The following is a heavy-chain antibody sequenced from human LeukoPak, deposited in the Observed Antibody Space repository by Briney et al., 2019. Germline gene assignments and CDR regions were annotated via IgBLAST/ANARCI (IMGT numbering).Heavy chain of an antibody. V-gene: IGHV4-61*02. CDR1: GGSISSGSYY. Sequence: SETLSLTCTVSGGSISSGSYYWSWIRQPAGKGLEWIGRIYTSGSTNYNPSLKSRVTISVDTSKNQFSLKLSSVTAADTAVYYCARRGTPVVSYGDYVRGSNWLDPWGQGTLVTVSS. CDR3: ARRGTPVVSYGDYVRGSNWLDP. D-gene: IGHD4-17*01. J-gene: IGHJ5*02. CDR2: IYTSGST.